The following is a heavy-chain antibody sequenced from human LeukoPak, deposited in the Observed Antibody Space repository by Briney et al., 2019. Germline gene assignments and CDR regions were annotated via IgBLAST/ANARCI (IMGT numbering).Heavy chain of an antibody. J-gene: IGHJ4*02. CDR2: LYYSGST. V-gene: IGHV4-59*01. CDR1: GGSISSSY. CDR3: ARSRGGYKWDFDY. Sequence: SETLSLTCTVSGGSISSSYWSWLRQPPGKGLEWIGYLYYSGSTNYNPSLKSRVTISVDTSKNQFSLKLTSVTAADTAVYYCARSRGGYKWDFDYWGQGTLVTVSS. D-gene: IGHD5-24*01.